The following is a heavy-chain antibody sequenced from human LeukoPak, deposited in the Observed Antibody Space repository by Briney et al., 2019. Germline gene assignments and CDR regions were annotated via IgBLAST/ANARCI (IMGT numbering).Heavy chain of an antibody. D-gene: IGHD5-12*01. CDR3: AKATGSGYDLGIYYFDY. CDR1: GCTFNDYA. CDR2: ISWNSGSL. Sequence: PGGSLRLSCAASGCTFNDYAMSWVRQAPGKGLEWVSGISWNSGSLAYAASLQGRFTISRDNSKSTLYLQMNSLRPEDTAVYYCAKATGSGYDLGIYYFDYWGLGTLVTVSS. V-gene: IGHV3-9*01. J-gene: IGHJ4*02.